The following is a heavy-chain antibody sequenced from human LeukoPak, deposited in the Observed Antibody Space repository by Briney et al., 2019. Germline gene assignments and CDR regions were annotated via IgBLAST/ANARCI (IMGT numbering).Heavy chain of an antibody. V-gene: IGHV4-4*07. CDR2: IYTSGST. D-gene: IGHD4-17*01. CDR1: GGSISSYY. J-gene: IGHJ5*02. Sequence: SETLSLTCTVSGGSISSYYWSWIRQPAGKGLEWIGRIYTSGSTNYNPSLKSRVTMSVDTSKNQFSLKLSSVTAADTAVYYCARTQVRATVTGIQYNWFDPWGQGTLVTVSS. CDR3: ARTQVRATVTGIQYNWFDP.